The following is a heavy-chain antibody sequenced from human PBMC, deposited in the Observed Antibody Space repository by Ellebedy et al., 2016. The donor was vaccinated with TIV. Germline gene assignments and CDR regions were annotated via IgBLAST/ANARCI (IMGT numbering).Heavy chain of an antibody. D-gene: IGHD6-13*01. V-gene: IGHV3-30-3*01. CDR1: GFTFSSYA. Sequence: GESLKISCAASGFTFSSYAMHWVRQAPGKGLEWVAVISYDGSNKYYADSVKGRFTISRDNSKNTLYLQMNSLRAEDTAVYYCARAAAAGFHDNWGQGTLVTVSS. CDR2: ISYDGSNK. CDR3: ARAAAAGFHDN. J-gene: IGHJ4*02.